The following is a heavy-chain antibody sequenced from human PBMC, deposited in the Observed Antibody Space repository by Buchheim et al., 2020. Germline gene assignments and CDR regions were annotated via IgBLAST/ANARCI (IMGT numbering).Heavy chain of an antibody. CDR2: MSSNGNTI. D-gene: IGHD2-15*01. Sequence: VQLVESGGGVVQPGRSLRLSCAGSGFTLSSYEMNWVRQAPGKGLEWLSYMSSNGNTIKYADSVKGRFTISRANAKNLLYLQMNSLRAEDTAVYYCASEGSGSRNDALDIWGQGT. CDR1: GFTLSSYE. CDR3: ASEGSGSRNDALDI. V-gene: IGHV3-48*03. J-gene: IGHJ3*02.